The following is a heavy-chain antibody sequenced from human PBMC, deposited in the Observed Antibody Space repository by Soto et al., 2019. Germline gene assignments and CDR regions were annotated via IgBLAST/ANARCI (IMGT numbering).Heavy chain of an antibody. V-gene: IGHV4-59*01. CDR2: IYYSGST. CDR3: ARSRPVLRYFDWLLSPFDY. D-gene: IGHD3-9*01. CDR1: GGSISSYY. J-gene: IGHJ4*02. Sequence: SETLSLTCTVSGGSISSYYWSWIRQPPGKGLDCIGYIYYSGSTNYNPSLKSRFTISVDTSKNQFSLKLSSVTAADTAVYYCARSRPVLRYFDWLLSPFDYWGQGTLVTVSS.